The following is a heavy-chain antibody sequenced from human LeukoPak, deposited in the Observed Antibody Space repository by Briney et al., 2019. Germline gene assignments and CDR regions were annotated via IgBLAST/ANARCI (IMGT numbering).Heavy chain of an antibody. V-gene: IGHV4-34*01. CDR3: ARNRHNDY. Sequence: PSETLSLTCAVYGGSFSGYYWSWIRQPPGKGLEWIGEINHSGSTNYNPSLKSRVTISVDTSKNQFSLKLSSVTAADTAVYYCARNRHNDYWGQGTLVTVSS. J-gene: IGHJ4*02. CDR2: INHSGST. CDR1: GGSFSGYY. D-gene: IGHD1-14*01.